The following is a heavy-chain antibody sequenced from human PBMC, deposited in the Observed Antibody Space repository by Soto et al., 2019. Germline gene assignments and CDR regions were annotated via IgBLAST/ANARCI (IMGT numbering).Heavy chain of an antibody. J-gene: IGHJ3*02. V-gene: IGHV4-30-4*01. Sequence: SETLSLTFSFLGCSIQCDDYYWNWIPQPPGKGLEWLGYIFYSGNSYYNPSLKSRLMMSVDTSKNQFSLELTSVTAADTAVYYCARLFAYYDKEPGAFDIWGQGTLVT. D-gene: IGHD3-16*01. CDR3: ARLFAYYDKEPGAFDI. CDR2: IFYSGNS. CDR1: GCSIQCDDYY.